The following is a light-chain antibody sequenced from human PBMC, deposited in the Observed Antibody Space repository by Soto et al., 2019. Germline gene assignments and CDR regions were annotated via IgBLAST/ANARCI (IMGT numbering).Light chain of an antibody. V-gene: IGLV1-40*01. CDR2: SNS. J-gene: IGLJ2*01. Sequence: QAVVTQPPSVSGAPGQRVTISCTGSSSNIGAGYDVHWYQQLPGTAPQLLIYSNSKRPSGVPDRFSGSKSGTSASLAITGLQAEDEADYYCQSYDSSLSVVFGGGTKLTVL. CDR3: QSYDSSLSVV. CDR1: SSNIGAGYD.